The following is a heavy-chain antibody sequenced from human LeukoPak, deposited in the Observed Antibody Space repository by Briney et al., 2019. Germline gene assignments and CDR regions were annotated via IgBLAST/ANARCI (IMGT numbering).Heavy chain of an antibody. CDR1: GYTFTGYY. V-gene: IGHV1-24*01. D-gene: IGHD6-13*01. CDR2: FDPEDGET. J-gene: IGHJ4*02. Sequence: ASVKVSCKASGYTFTGYYIHWVRQAPGKGLEWMGGFDPEDGETIYAQKFQGRVTMTEDTSTDTAYMELSSLRSEDTAVYYCATGVAAAGWHFDYWGQGTLVTVSS. CDR3: ATGVAAAGWHFDY.